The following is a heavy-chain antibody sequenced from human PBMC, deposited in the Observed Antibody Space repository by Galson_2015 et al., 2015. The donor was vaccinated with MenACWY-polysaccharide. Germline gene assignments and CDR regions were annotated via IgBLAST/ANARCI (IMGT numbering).Heavy chain of an antibody. CDR1: GFNFGGNG. D-gene: IGHD6-13*01. V-gene: IGHV3-30*02. Sequence: SLRLSCAGSGFNFGGNGLHWVRQAPGKGLEWAALIRNDGRKHYPDAVKGRFTISRDNSKNTLYLQMNSLRPEDTAVYYCARNPSRLDIAAASHWGQGALVSVSS. J-gene: IGHJ4*02. CDR3: ARNPSRLDIAAASH. CDR2: IRNDGRKH.